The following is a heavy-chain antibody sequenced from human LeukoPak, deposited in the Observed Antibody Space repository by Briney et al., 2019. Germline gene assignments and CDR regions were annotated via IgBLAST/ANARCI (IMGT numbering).Heavy chain of an antibody. D-gene: IGHD1-26*01. CDR2: IDGGGST. CDR1: GFSVSANV. Sequence: PGGSLRLSCAASGFSVSANVMSWVRQAPGKGLEWVSAIDGGGSTYYADSVKGRFTISRDNSKNTLYLQMNSLRAEDTAVYYCAKDLRVGATDCYFDYWGQGTLVTVSS. V-gene: IGHV3-53*01. J-gene: IGHJ4*02. CDR3: AKDLRVGATDCYFDY.